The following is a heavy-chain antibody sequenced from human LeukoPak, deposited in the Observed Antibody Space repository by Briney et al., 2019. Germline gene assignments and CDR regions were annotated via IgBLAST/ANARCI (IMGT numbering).Heavy chain of an antibody. CDR3: ARVPNYYGSGSYVLDY. CDR2: INPNSGGT. V-gene: IGHV1-2*02. J-gene: IGHJ4*02. CDR1: GYSLSSNG. Sequence: GASVKVSCKASGYSLSSNGISWARQAPGQGLEWMGWINPNSGGTNYAQKFQGRVTMTRDTSISTAYMELSRLRSDDTAVYYCARVPNYYGSGSYVLDYWGQGTLVTVSS. D-gene: IGHD3-10*01.